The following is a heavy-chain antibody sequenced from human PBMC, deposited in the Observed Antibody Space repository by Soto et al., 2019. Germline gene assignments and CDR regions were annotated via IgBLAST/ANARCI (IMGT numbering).Heavy chain of an antibody. Sequence: GGSLRLSCAASGFTFDDYAMHWVRQAPGKGPEWVSGISWNSGSIGYADSVKGRFTISRDNAKNSLYLQMNSLRAEDTALYYCAKDITPNLFWSGYGDAFDIWGQGTMVTVSS. CDR2: ISWNSGSI. V-gene: IGHV3-9*01. J-gene: IGHJ3*02. D-gene: IGHD3-3*01. CDR3: AKDITPNLFWSGYGDAFDI. CDR1: GFTFDDYA.